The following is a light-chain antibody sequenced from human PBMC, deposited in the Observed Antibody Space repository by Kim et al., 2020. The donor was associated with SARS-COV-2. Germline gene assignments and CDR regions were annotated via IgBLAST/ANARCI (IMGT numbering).Light chain of an antibody. V-gene: IGLV2-18*02. CDR1: SSDVGGYNR. Sequence: GQSVTLSCTGSSSDVGGYNRVSWFQQPPGTAPRVIIYEVYKRPSGVPDRFSGAKSGNTASLTISGLQADDEADYYCSSFINSNTVIFGGGTQLTVL. CDR2: EVY. J-gene: IGLJ2*01. CDR3: SSFINSNTVI.